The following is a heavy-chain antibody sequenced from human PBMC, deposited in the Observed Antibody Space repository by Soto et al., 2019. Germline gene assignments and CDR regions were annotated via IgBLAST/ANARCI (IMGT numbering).Heavy chain of an antibody. Sequence: SETLSLTCTVSGGSISSYHWSWIRQPPGRGLEWIGYISYSGSTNYNPSLKSRVTISVDTSKNQFSLKLSSVTAADTAVYYCARATPVFYYSSSWSLDYWGQGTLVTVSS. CDR2: ISYSGST. J-gene: IGHJ4*02. V-gene: IGHV4-59*01. CDR1: GGSISSYH. CDR3: ARATPVFYYSSSWSLDY. D-gene: IGHD6-13*01.